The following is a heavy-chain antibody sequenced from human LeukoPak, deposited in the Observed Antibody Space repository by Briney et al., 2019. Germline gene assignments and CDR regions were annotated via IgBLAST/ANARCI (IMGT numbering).Heavy chain of an antibody. CDR3: ARDSQGSAWPYYYYGMDV. CDR2: IIAIFGTA. V-gene: IGHV1-69*06. CDR1: GGTFSSYA. Sequence: GASVRVSCKASGGTFSSYAISWVRQAPGQGLEWMGGIIAIFGTANYAQKFQSRVTITADKSTSTAYMELSSLRAEDTAVYYCARDSQGSAWPYYYYGMDVWGKGTTVTVSS. J-gene: IGHJ6*04. D-gene: IGHD2-15*01.